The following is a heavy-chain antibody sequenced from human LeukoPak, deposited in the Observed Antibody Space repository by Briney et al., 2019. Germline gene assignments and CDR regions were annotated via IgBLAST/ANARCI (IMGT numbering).Heavy chain of an antibody. Sequence: GGSLRLSCAASGFTFSSFGIHWVRQAPGEGLEWVAFIRYDGSNKYYADSVKGRFTISRDNSKNTLYLQMNSLRAEDTAVYYCAKEKEQHSNYGLNYFDYWGQGTLVTVSS. CDR3: AKEKEQHSNYGLNYFDY. CDR2: IRYDGSNK. D-gene: IGHD4-11*01. J-gene: IGHJ4*02. V-gene: IGHV3-30*02. CDR1: GFTFSSFG.